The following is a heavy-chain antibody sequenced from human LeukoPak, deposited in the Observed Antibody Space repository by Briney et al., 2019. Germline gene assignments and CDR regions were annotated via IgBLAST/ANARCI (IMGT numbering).Heavy chain of an antibody. CDR1: GFTFSSYA. V-gene: IGHV3-30-3*01. Sequence: GGSLRLSCAASGFTFSSYAMHWVRQAPGKGLEWVAVISSDGSNKYYADSVKGRFTISRDNSKNTLYLQMNSLRAEDTAVYYCARAIQGGRNAAAGALQHWGRGTLVTVSS. D-gene: IGHD6-13*01. J-gene: IGHJ1*01. CDR2: ISSDGSNK. CDR3: ARAIQGGRNAAAGALQH.